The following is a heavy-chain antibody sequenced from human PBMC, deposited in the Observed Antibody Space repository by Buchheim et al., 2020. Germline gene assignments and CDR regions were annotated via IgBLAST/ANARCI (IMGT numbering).Heavy chain of an antibody. CDR1: GVSISDYY. CDR3: AGDYFDSSGYSDY. CDR2: LYNSGST. V-gene: IGHV4-59*01. J-gene: IGHJ4*02. Sequence: QVQLQESGPGLVEPSETLSLTCTVSGVSISDYYWSWIRQPPGKGLEWIGYLYNSGSTNFNPSLKSRVTISVDTSKNQFSLNLSSVTAADTAVYYCAGDYFDSSGYSDYWGQGNL. D-gene: IGHD3-22*01.